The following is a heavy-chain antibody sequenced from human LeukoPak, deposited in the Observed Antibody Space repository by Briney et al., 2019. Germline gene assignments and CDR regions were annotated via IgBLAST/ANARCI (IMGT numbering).Heavy chain of an antibody. CDR1: GFTFSSYG. V-gene: IGHV3-33*01. CDR3: AIYLDFDGFDP. Sequence: GRSLRLSCAASGFTFSSYGMHWVRQAPGKGLEWVAVIWYDGSDKYYADSEKGRFTISRDNYKHTLYLQITSLAAEDTAVYYCAIYLDFDGFDPWGQGTLVTVSS. J-gene: IGHJ5*02. D-gene: IGHD3-9*01. CDR2: IWYDGSDK.